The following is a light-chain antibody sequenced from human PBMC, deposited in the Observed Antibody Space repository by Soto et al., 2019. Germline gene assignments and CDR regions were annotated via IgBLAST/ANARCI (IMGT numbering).Light chain of an antibody. J-gene: IGKJ4*01. V-gene: IGKV3-15*01. CDR2: VAS. Sequence: EIVMTQSPATLSVSPGERATLSCRASQSVSSNLAWYQQKPGQTPKLLIYVASTRATGIPARCSGSGSGTEFTLTISSLQSEDFAVYYWQQYNVWPLTFGGGTKVEFK. CDR1: QSVSSN. CDR3: QQYNVWPLT.